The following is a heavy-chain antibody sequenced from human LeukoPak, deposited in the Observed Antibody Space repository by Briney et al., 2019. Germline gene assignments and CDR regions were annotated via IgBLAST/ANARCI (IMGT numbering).Heavy chain of an antibody. V-gene: IGHV4-59*01. CDR1: GGSIRSYY. CDR3: ARVLTTQTTNWFDP. Sequence: SETLSLTCNVYGGSIRSYYWSWIRQPPGKGLEWIGYIQYGGSTNYNPSLKSRVTISVDASRTQFSLRLTSVAAADTAMYYCARVLTTQTTNWFDPWGQGTLVTVSS. D-gene: IGHD4-11*01. CDR2: IQYGGST. J-gene: IGHJ5*02.